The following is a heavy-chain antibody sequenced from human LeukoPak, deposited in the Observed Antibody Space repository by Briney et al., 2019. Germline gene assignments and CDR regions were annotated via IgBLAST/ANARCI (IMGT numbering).Heavy chain of an antibody. CDR3: ARDDCSSISCYHNWFDP. CDR1: GFTFSSYW. V-gene: IGHV3-7*01. J-gene: IGHJ5*02. D-gene: IGHD2-2*01. CDR2: IKQDGSEK. Sequence: GGSLRLPCAASGFTFSSYWMSWVRQAPGKGLEWVANIKQDGSEKYYVDSVKGRFTISRDNAKNSLYLQMNSLRAEDTAVYYCARDDCSSISCYHNWFDPWGQGTLVTVSS.